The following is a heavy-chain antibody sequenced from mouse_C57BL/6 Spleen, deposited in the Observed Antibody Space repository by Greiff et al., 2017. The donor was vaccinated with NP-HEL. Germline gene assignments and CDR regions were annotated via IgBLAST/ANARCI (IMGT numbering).Heavy chain of an antibody. CDR1: GFTFSDYG. V-gene: IGHV5-17*01. CDR3: ARGSLDYGSSPIV. Sequence: EVHLVESGGGLVKPGGSLKLSCAASGFTFSDYGMHWVRQAPEKGLEWVAYISSGSSTIYYADTVKGRFTISRDNAKNTLFLQMTSLRSEDTARYYCARGSLDYGSSPIVWGTGTTVTVSS. D-gene: IGHD1-1*01. CDR2: ISSGSSTI. J-gene: IGHJ1*03.